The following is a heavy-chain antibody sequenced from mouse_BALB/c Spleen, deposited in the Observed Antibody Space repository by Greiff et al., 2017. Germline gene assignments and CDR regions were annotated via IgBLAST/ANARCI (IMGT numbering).Heavy chain of an antibody. CDR2: INPSNGRT. V-gene: IGHV1S81*02. J-gene: IGHJ2*01. D-gene: IGHD2-1*01. Sequence: VQLQQSGAELVKPGASVKLSCKASGYTFTSYWMHWVKQRPGQGLEWIGEINPSNGRTNYNEKFKSKATLTVDKSSSTAYMQLSSLTSEDSAVYYCAHYYGNYEYFDYWGQGTTLTVSS. CDR1: GYTFTSYW. CDR3: AHYYGNYEYFDY.